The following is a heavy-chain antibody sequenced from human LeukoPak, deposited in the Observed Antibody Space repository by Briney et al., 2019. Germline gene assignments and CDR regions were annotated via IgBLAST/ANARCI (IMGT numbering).Heavy chain of an antibody. D-gene: IGHD2/OR15-2a*01. CDR2: IYWDDDK. V-gene: IGHV2-5*02. J-gene: IGHJ1*01. CDR1: GFSLSNSGVS. CDR3: AASFSTECFHH. Sequence: MESGPTLVNPTQTLTLTCTFSGFSLSNSGVSVGWIRQPPGKALEWLALIYWDDDKRYSPSLKSRLTITKDTSKDQVVLTMTNMDPVDTATYYCAASFSTECFHHWGQGTLVTVSS.